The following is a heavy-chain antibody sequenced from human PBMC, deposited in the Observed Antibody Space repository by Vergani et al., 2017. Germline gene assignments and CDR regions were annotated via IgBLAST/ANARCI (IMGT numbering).Heavy chain of an antibody. CDR1: GGSVSSGSYY. D-gene: IGHD3-22*01. Sequence: QVQLQESGPGLVKPSETLSLTCTVSGGSVSSGSYYWGWIRQPQGKGLEWIGSIYYSGSTYYNPSLKSRVTISVDTSKNQFSLKLSSVTAADTAVYYCARGLYDSSGYYPPDAFDIWGQGTMVTVSS. CDR3: ARGLYDSSGYYPPDAFDI. V-gene: IGHV4-39*07. CDR2: IYYSGST. J-gene: IGHJ3*02.